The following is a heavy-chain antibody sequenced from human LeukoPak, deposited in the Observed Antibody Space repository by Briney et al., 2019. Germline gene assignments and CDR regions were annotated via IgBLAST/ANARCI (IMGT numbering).Heavy chain of an antibody. D-gene: IGHD2-15*01. Sequence: GGSLRLSCSASGFTLSNYAMHWVRQAPGKGLEWVAVISYDGSNKYYADSVKGRFTISRDNSKNTLYLQMNSLRAEDTAVYYCAKAPDPPGYCSGGSCYSIEHYFDYWGQGTLVTVSS. J-gene: IGHJ4*02. CDR2: ISYDGSNK. CDR1: GFTLSNYA. CDR3: AKAPDPPGYCSGGSCYSIEHYFDY. V-gene: IGHV3-30*04.